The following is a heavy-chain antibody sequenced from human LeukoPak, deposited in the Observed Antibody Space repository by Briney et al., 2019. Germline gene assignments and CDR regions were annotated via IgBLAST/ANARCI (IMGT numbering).Heavy chain of an antibody. V-gene: IGHV3-74*01. CDR3: ARDGPGFGELCSFDP. CDR2: INSDGSST. Sequence: SGGSLRLSCAASGFTFSSYWMPWVRQAPGKGLVWVSRINSDGSSTSYADSVKGRFTISRDNAKNSLYLQMNSLRAEDTAVYYCARDGPGFGELCSFDPWGQGTLVTVSS. D-gene: IGHD3-10*01. J-gene: IGHJ5*02. CDR1: GFTFSSYW.